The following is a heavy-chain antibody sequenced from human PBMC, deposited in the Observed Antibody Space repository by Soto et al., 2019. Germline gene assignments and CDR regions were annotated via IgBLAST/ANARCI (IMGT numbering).Heavy chain of an antibody. CDR1: GFTFSSYG. CDR3: AKGHPYGSGSPNWFDP. D-gene: IGHD3-10*01. CDR2: ISYDGSNK. Sequence: LRLSCAASGFTFSSYGMHWVRQAPGKGLEWVAVISYDGSNKYYADSVKGRFTISRDNSKNTLYLQMNSLRAEDTAVYYCAKGHPYGSGSPNWFDPWGQGTLSPSPQ. V-gene: IGHV3-30*18. J-gene: IGHJ5*02.